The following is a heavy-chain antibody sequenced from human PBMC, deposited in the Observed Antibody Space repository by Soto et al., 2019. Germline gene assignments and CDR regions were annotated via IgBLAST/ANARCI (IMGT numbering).Heavy chain of an antibody. D-gene: IGHD3-22*01. V-gene: IGHV1-46*01. CDR2: INPSGGST. CDR1: GYTFTGYY. Sequence: GASVKVSCKASGYTFTGYYMHWVRQAPGQGLEWMGIINPSGGSTSYAQKFQGRVTMTRDTSTSTVYMELSSLRSEDTAVYYCARDPPRVYYDSSGLDYWGQGTLVTVS. CDR3: ARDPPRVYYDSSGLDY. J-gene: IGHJ4*02.